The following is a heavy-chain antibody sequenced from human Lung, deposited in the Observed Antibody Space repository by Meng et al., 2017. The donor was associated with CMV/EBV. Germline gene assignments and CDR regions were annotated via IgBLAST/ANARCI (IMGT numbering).Heavy chain of an antibody. Sequence: GGSLRLXCVASGFSFSSAWMSWVRQTPGKGLEWVGHIKSSTDGGTREYAAPVKGRFTISSDDSTNTLYLQMNGLKTEDTDVYYCSTRATHQILYRNYFDYXGQGXLVTVSS. V-gene: IGHV3-15*01. CDR3: STRATHQILYRNYFDY. J-gene: IGHJ4*01. D-gene: IGHD3-16*01. CDR1: GFSFSSAW. CDR2: IKSSTDGGTR.